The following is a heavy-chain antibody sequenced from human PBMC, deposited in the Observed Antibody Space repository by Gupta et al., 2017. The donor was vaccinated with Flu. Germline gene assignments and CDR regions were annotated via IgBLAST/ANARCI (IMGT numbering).Heavy chain of an antibody. D-gene: IGHD3-22*01. J-gene: IGHJ4*02. CDR1: GFTFSSYS. V-gene: IGHV3-21*01. CDR2: ISSSSSYI. CDR3: ARDPRPYDSSGYYLRYFDY. Sequence: EVQLVESGGGLVKPGGSLRLSCAASGFTFSSYSMNWVRQAPGKGLEWVSSISSSSSYIYYADSVKGRFTISRDNAKNSLYLQMNSLRAEDTAVYYCARDPRPYDSSGYYLRYFDYWGQGTLVTVSS.